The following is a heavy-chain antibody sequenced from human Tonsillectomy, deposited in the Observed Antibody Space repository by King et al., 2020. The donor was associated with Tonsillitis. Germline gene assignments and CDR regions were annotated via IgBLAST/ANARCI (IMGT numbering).Heavy chain of an antibody. CDR2: IKQDGSEK. D-gene: IGHD6-19*01. CDR3: ARHVEQWRGHFDC. Sequence: VQLVESGGGLVQPGGSLRLSCIASGFTFSSYWMTWVRQGPGKGLEWVANIKQDGSEKYYADSGKGRFTISRDNADNSLYLQMNGLRAEDTAVYYCARHVEQWRGHFDCWGQGTLVSVSS. CDR1: GFTFSSYW. V-gene: IGHV3-7*01. J-gene: IGHJ4*02.